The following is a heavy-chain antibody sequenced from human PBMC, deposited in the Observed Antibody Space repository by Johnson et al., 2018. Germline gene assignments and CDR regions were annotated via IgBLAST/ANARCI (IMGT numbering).Heavy chain of an antibody. V-gene: IGHV3-15*01. CDR3: NENTLLGI. CDR2: TT. Sequence: TTDYAAPVKGRVTISRDDSKNTLYLQMNSLKTEDTAVYYCNENTLLGIWGQGTMVTVSS. D-gene: IGHD1/OR15-1a*01. J-gene: IGHJ3*02.